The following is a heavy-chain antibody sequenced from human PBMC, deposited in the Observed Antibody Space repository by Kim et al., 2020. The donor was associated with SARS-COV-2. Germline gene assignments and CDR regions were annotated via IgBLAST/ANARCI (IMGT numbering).Heavy chain of an antibody. Sequence: GGSLRLSCAASGFTFSSYGMHWVRQAPGKGLEWVAVISYDGSNKYYADSVKGRFTISRDNSKNTLYLQMNSLRAEDTAVYYCAKSLSGWYYNAFDIWGQGTMVTVSS. D-gene: IGHD6-19*01. CDR2: ISYDGSNK. V-gene: IGHV3-30*18. CDR3: AKSLSGWYYNAFDI. J-gene: IGHJ3*02. CDR1: GFTFSSYG.